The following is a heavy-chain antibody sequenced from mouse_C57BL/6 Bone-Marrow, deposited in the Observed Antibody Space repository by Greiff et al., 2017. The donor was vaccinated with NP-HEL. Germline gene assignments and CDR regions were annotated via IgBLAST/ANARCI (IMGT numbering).Heavy chain of an antibody. CDR1: GYAFSSYW. Sequence: QVQLQQSGAELVKPGASVKISCKASGYAFSSYWMNWVKQRPGKGLEWIGQIYPGDGDTNYNGKFKGKATLTADKSSSTAYMQLSSLTSEDSAVYFCARLRWLDWYFDVWGTGTTVTVSS. V-gene: IGHV1-80*01. CDR2: IYPGDGDT. CDR3: ARLRWLDWYFDV. D-gene: IGHD1-1*01. J-gene: IGHJ1*03.